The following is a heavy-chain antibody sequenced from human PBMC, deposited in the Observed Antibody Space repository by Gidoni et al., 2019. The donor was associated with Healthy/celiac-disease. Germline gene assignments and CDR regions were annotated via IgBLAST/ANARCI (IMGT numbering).Heavy chain of an antibody. V-gene: IGHV3-48*03. CDR1: GFTFSSYE. J-gene: IGHJ4*02. D-gene: IGHD6-19*01. CDR2: ISSSGSTI. Sequence: DVQLVASGGGLVQPGGSLRLSCAASGFTFSSYEMNWVRQAPGKGLELVSYISSSGSTIYYADSVKGRFTISRDNAKNSLYLQMNSLRAEDTAVYYCAREGIAVAGTMGLGYWGQGTLVTVSS. CDR3: AREGIAVAGTMGLGY.